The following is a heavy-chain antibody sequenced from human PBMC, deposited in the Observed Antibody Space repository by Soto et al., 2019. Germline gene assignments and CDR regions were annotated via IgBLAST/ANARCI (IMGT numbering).Heavy chain of an antibody. Sequence: SETRSLTCAVYGGSFSGYYWSWIRQPPGKGLEWIGEINHSGSTNYNPSLKSRVTISVDTSKNQFSLKLSSVTAADTAVYYCARGLGIFGVVEEDVWGQGTTVTVSS. J-gene: IGHJ6*02. CDR2: INHSGST. V-gene: IGHV4-34*01. CDR1: GGSFSGYY. D-gene: IGHD3-3*01. CDR3: ARGLGIFGVVEEDV.